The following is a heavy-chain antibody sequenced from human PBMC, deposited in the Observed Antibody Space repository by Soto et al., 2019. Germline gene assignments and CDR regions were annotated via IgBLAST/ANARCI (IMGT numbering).Heavy chain of an antibody. J-gene: IGHJ6*02. Sequence: QVQLVQSRAEVKKPGASVNVSCKASGYTFTDYYIYWLRQAPGHGLEWMGWINPNSGATNYAHNFQGRVTMNRDTSIRAAYMELSRLSSDDTAVYYFAKDQGGYMVSGMDVWGQGTTVTVSS. CDR2: INPNSGAT. V-gene: IGHV1-2*02. CDR1: GYTFTDYY. CDR3: AKDQGGYMVSGMDV. D-gene: IGHD2-2*02.